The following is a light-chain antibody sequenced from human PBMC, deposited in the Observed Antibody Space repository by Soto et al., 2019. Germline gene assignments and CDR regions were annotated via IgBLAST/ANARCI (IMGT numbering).Light chain of an antibody. V-gene: IGLV2-14*03. CDR3: YSWNSNSDTHYV. J-gene: IGLJ1*01. CDR1: SSDIGASNY. Sequence: QSALTQPASVSGSPGQSITISCSGTSSDIGASNYVSWYQKHPGQAPKLMISDVNNRPSGISDRFSGSKSCNTASLAISGLEAEDEADYYCYSWNSNSDTHYVFGTGTKVTVL. CDR2: DVN.